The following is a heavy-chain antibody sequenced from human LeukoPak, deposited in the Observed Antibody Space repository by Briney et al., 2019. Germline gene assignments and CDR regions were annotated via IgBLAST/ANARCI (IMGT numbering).Heavy chain of an antibody. Sequence: SETLSLTCTVSGASVSSGSYYWSWIRQPPGKGLEWIGYIYYSGSTNYNPSLKSRVTISVDTSKNQFSLKLSSVTAADTAVYYCARGIATATVTTEIDYWGQGTLVTVSS. D-gene: IGHD4-17*01. CDR1: GASVSSGSYY. CDR2: IYYSGST. J-gene: IGHJ4*02. CDR3: ARGIATATVTTEIDY. V-gene: IGHV4-61*01.